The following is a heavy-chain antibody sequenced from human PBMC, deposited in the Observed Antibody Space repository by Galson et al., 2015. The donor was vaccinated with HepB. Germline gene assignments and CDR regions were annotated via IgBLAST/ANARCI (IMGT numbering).Heavy chain of an antibody. CDR3: ATDEPLWVGYNTGWAPWY. CDR1: GYTLNELS. J-gene: IGHJ4*02. CDR2: FNPEDAET. Sequence: SVKVSCKVSGYTLNELSIHWVRQTPGKGLEWMGGFNPEDAETTYPQKLQGRVTMTEDTYTGTAYMELSGLRPEDTAIYYCATDEPLWVGYNTGWAPWYWGQGTLVTVAS. D-gene: IGHD6-19*01. V-gene: IGHV1-24*01.